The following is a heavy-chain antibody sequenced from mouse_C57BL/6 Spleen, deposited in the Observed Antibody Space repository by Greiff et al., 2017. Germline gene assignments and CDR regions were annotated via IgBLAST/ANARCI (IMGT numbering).Heavy chain of an antibody. CDR2: IYPGDGDT. V-gene: IGHV1-80*01. Sequence: QVQLQQSGAELVKPGASVKISCKASGYAFSSYWMNWVKQRPGKGLEWIGQIYPGDGDTNYNGKFKGKATLTADKSSSTAYMQLSSLTSEDSAVYFCARSTTAVVVPFDYWGQGTTLTVSS. CDR3: ARSTTAVVVPFDY. D-gene: IGHD1-1*01. CDR1: GYAFSSYW. J-gene: IGHJ2*01.